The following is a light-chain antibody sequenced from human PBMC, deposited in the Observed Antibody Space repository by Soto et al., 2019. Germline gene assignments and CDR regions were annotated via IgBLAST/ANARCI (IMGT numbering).Light chain of an antibody. V-gene: IGKV3-15*01. Sequence: IVMTHSPAALTLSPVERATLSSMANQSLGNNIAWYQQKPGQAPRLLIYGASTGATGLPARFSGSGSGTEFTLSISSLQSEDFAVYYCLQYNKWPRKFGQGTKVDIK. J-gene: IGKJ1*01. CDR1: QSLGNN. CDR2: GAS. CDR3: LQYNKWPRK.